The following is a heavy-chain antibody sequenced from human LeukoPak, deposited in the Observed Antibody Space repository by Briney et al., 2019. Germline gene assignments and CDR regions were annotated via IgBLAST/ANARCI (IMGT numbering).Heavy chain of an antibody. CDR2: INPNSGGT. CDR1: GYTFTGYY. J-gene: IGHJ4*02. Sequence: GASVKVSCKASGYTFTGYYMHWVRQAPGQGLEWMGWINPNSGGTNYAQKFQGRVTMTRDTSISTAYMELSRLRSDDTAVYYCARGDETYYYDSSGYYFPDYWGQGTLVTVSS. V-gene: IGHV1-2*02. D-gene: IGHD3-22*01. CDR3: ARGDETYYYDSSGYYFPDY.